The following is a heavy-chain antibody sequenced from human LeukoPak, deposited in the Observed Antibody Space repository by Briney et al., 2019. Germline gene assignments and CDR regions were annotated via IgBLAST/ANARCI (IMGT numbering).Heavy chain of an antibody. J-gene: IGHJ3*02. V-gene: IGHV3-30*18. D-gene: IGHD2-15*01. Sequence: PGGSLRLSCAASGFTFSSYGMHWVRQAPGKGLEWVAVISYDGRKKDYADSVKGRFTISRDNSKNTLYLQMNSLRPEDTAVYYCAKEFHIVVVVAAAGNDFDIWGQGTLVTVSS. CDR3: AKEFHIVVVVAAAGNDFDI. CDR2: ISYDGRKK. CDR1: GFTFSSYG.